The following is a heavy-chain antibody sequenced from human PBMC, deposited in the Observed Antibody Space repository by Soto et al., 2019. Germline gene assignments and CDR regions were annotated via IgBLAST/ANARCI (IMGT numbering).Heavy chain of an antibody. CDR3: ARDQSYGGAFDY. CDR1: GYTFTSYG. J-gene: IGHJ4*02. D-gene: IGHD2-21*01. V-gene: IGHV1-18*01. CDR2: ISAYNGNT. Sequence: ASVKVSCKASGYTFTSYGVSWVRQAPGQGLEWMGWISAYNGNTNYAQKLQGRVTMTTDTSTSTAYMELRSLRSDDTAVYYCARDQSYGGAFDYWGQGTLVTVSS.